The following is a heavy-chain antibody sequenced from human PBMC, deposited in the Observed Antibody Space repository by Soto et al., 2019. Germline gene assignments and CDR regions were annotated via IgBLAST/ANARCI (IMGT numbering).Heavy chain of an antibody. V-gene: IGHV1-3*04. CDR3: PRRAQDSYGMDV. CDR2: INTGTAST. J-gene: IGHJ6*02. CDR1: GYSFSDYT. Sequence: QVQLVQSGAEVKKPGASVKVSCKASGYSFSDYTMHWVRRAPGQPPEWMARINTGTASTEYSQKFPGRVTITSDTPATTAYMDLRSLRSEDTAGYYCPRRAQDSYGMDVWGQGPTVTVS.